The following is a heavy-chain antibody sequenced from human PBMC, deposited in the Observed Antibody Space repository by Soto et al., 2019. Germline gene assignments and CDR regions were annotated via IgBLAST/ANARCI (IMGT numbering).Heavy chain of an antibody. CDR2: INPSGGST. Sequence: ASVKVSCKASEYTFTSYYMHWVRQAPGQGLEWMGIINPSGGSTSYAQKFQGRVTMTRDTSTSTVYMELSSLRSEDTAVYYCASLGIAVAGTSWFDPWGQGTLVTVSS. CDR1: EYTFTSYY. J-gene: IGHJ5*02. CDR3: ASLGIAVAGTSWFDP. D-gene: IGHD6-19*01. V-gene: IGHV1-46*01.